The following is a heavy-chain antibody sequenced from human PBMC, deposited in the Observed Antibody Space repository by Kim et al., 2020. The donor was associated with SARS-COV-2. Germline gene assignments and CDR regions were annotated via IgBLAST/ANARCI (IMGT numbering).Heavy chain of an antibody. CDR1: GDSISSFY. V-gene: IGHV4-59*08. J-gene: IGHJ4*02. CDR2: IFFNRTT. D-gene: IGHD5-12*01. CDR3: ARRQRDGYNTYYFDS. Sequence: SETLSLTCTVSGDSISSFYWSWVRQSPGKGLEWIGCIFFNRTTNYNPSLRSRVSISVDTSKNLFSLRLTSVTAADTAVYYCARRQRDGYNTYYFDSWGLGALVTVSS.